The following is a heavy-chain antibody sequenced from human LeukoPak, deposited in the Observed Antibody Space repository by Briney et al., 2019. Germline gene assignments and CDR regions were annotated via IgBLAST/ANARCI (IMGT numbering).Heavy chain of an antibody. CDR2: INHSGGT. D-gene: IGHD3-3*01. CDR1: GGSFSGYY. J-gene: IGHJ4*02. CDR3: ARAGFWSGYYNSYFDY. V-gene: IGHV4-34*01. Sequence: PSDTLSLTCAVYGGSFSGYYWSWIRQPPGKGLEWIGEINHSGGTNYNPSLKSRVTISVDTSKNQFSLKLSSVTAADTAVYYCARAGFWSGYYNSYFDYWGQGTLVTVSS.